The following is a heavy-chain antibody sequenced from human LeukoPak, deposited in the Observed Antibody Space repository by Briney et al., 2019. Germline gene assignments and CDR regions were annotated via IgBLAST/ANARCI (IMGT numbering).Heavy chain of an antibody. Sequence: GASVKVSCEASGGTFSSYAISWVRQAPGQGLEWMGGIIPIFGTANYAQKFQGRVTITTDESTSTAYMELSSLRSEDTAVYYCAREVEMATKYYFDYWGQGTLVTVSS. CDR2: IIPIFGTA. J-gene: IGHJ4*02. CDR3: AREVEMATKYYFDY. CDR1: GGTFSSYA. D-gene: IGHD5-24*01. V-gene: IGHV1-69*05.